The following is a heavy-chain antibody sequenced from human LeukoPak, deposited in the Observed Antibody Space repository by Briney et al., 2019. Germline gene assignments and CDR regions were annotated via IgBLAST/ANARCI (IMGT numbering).Heavy chain of an antibody. V-gene: IGHV4-61*02. CDR1: GGSISSGTYY. D-gene: IGHD1-1*01. J-gene: IGHJ5*02. CDR3: ASRTT. CDR2: IHTSGNT. Sequence: SETLSLTCTVSGGSISSGTYYWNWIRQPAGSGLEWIGRIHTSGNTNYNPSLKSRVTISVDTSKNQFSLKLSSVTAADTAVYYCASRTTWGQGALVTVSS.